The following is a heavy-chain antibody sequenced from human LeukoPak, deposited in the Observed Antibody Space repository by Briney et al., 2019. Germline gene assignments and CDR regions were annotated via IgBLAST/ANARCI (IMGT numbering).Heavy chain of an antibody. D-gene: IGHD3-22*01. CDR1: GGTFSSYA. CDR3: ARETYYYDSSGYRPPNGDAFDI. Sequence: SVKVSCKASGGTFSSYAISWVRQAPGQGLEWMGRIIPILGIANYAQKFQGRVTITADKSTSTAYMELSSLRSEDTAVYYCARETYYYDSSGYRPPNGDAFDIWGQGTMVTVSS. V-gene: IGHV1-69*04. CDR2: IIPILGIA. J-gene: IGHJ3*02.